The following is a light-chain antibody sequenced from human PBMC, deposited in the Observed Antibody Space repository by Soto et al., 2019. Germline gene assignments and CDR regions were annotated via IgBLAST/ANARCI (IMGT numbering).Light chain of an antibody. CDR1: SSSIGSNY. Sequence: QAVLSQSPSASGTPGQRVTISCSESSSSIGSNYIYWYQQLPGTAPKLLIYRDSQRPSGVPDRFSGSKSGTSASLAISGLRYEDEADYYCAAWDDSRRGWVFGGGTKLTVL. J-gene: IGLJ3*02. CDR3: AAWDDSRRGWV. CDR2: RDS. V-gene: IGLV1-47*01.